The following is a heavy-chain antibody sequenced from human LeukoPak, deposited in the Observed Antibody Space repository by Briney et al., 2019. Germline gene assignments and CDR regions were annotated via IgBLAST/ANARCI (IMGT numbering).Heavy chain of an antibody. CDR2: FYYSGST. J-gene: IGHJ3*02. CDR3: AVGNCPTTSCYPGVAFDI. Sequence: SETLSLTCTVSGGSISSYYWSWIRQPPGKGLEWIGYFYYSGSTNYNPSLESRVTISVDTSKNQFSLKLSSVTAADTAVYYCAVGNCPTTSCYPGVAFDIWGQGTMVTVSS. CDR1: GGSISSYY. V-gene: IGHV4-59*08. D-gene: IGHD2-2*01.